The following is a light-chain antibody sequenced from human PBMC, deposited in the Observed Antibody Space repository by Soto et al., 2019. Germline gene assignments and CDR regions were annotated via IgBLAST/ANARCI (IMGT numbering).Light chain of an antibody. CDR2: DAS. CDR1: QSVSNN. V-gene: IGKV3-15*01. CDR3: QQYNNWPPWT. Sequence: ILMTQSPATLSVSPGERATLSCRASQSVSNNLAWYQQKPGQAPRLLIYDASTRATVIPAGFSGSGSGTEFTLTISGLQSEDFAVYYCQQYNNWPPWTFGQGTKVEIK. J-gene: IGKJ1*01.